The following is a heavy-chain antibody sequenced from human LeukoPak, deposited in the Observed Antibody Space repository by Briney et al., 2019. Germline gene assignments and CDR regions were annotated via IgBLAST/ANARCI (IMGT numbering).Heavy chain of an antibody. CDR3: VRDQPIGYSNGYPFDY. J-gene: IGHJ4*02. CDR1: GFTFSDYY. CDR2: ISSSGGTI. Sequence: GGSLRLSCAASGFTFSDYYMSWIRQAPGQGLEWVSYISSSGGTIYYADSVKGRFTISRDNAKNSLYLQMNSLRAEDTAVYYCVRDQPIGYSNGYPFDYWGQGTLVTVSS. D-gene: IGHD5-18*01. V-gene: IGHV3-11*04.